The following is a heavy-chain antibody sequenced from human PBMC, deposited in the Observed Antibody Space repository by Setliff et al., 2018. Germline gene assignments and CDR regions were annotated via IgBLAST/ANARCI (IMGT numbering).Heavy chain of an antibody. D-gene: IGHD3-3*01. V-gene: IGHV4-59*08. CDR2: IYYSGST. Sequence: SETLSLTCTVSGGSIRSYYWNWIRQPPGKGLEWIGYIYYSGSTNYNPSLKSRVTISLDTSKNQFSLKLSSVTAADTAVYYCVRMSGFLYMDVWGKGTTVTVSS. CDR1: GGSIRSYY. CDR3: VRMSGFLYMDV. J-gene: IGHJ6*03.